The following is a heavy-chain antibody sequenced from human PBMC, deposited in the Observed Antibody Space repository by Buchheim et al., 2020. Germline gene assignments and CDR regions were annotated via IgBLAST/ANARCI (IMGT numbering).Heavy chain of an antibody. D-gene: IGHD2-21*02. J-gene: IGHJ4*02. CDR3: ARMLAYCGGDCGY. CDR2: ISYDGSNK. Sequence: QVQLVESGGGVVQPGRSLRLSCAASGFTFSSYAMHWVRQAPGKGLEWVAVISYDGSNKYYADSVKGRFTISRDNSKNTLYLQMNSLRAEDTAVYYCARMLAYCGGDCGYWGQGTL. CDR1: GFTFSSYA. V-gene: IGHV3-30-3*01.